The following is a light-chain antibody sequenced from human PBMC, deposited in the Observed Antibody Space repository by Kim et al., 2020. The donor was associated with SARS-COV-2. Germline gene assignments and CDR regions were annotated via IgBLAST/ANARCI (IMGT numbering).Light chain of an antibody. CDR1: QSVSSNY. J-gene: IGKJ1*01. V-gene: IGKV3-20*01. CDR3: QQYSSSPAT. Sequence: SPGQRAHLSCRASQSVSSNYLAWYQQKPGQAPRLLIYGASSMATGIPDRFSGSGSGTDFTLTITRLEPEDFAVYYCQQYSSSPATFGQGTKVDIK. CDR2: GAS.